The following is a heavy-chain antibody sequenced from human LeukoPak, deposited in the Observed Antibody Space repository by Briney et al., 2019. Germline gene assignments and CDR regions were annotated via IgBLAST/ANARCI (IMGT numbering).Heavy chain of an antibody. V-gene: IGHV4-39*01. CDR2: IYYSGST. J-gene: IGHJ4*02. D-gene: IGHD3-9*01. CDR1: GGSIGNTTFY. Sequence: PSETLSLTCTVSGGSIGNTTFYWAWIRQPPGKGLEWIGTIYYSGSTYYNPSLKSRVTISIDTFKNQFSLKLSSVTATDTAVYYCARHGVTTTGYYWDWGQGTLVTVSS. CDR3: ARHGVTTTGYYWD.